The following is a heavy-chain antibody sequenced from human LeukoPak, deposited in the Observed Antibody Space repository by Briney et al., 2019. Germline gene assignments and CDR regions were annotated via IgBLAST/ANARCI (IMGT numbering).Heavy chain of an antibody. J-gene: IGHJ4*02. D-gene: IGHD3-22*01. V-gene: IGHV3-15*01. Sequence: GGSLRPSCAASGFTFSNAWMSWVRQAPGKGLEWVGRIKSKTDGGTTDYAAPVKGRFTISRDDSKNTLYLQMNSLKTEDTAVYYCTADRAKYYYDSSGYYYSDYWGQGTLVTVSS. CDR3: TADRAKYYYDSSGYYYSDY. CDR2: IKSKTDGGTT. CDR1: GFTFSNAW.